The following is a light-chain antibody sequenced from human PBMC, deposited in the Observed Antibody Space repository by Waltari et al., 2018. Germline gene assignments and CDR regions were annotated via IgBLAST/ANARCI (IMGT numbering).Light chain of an antibody. V-gene: IGLV2-14*01. CDR2: DVS. CDR1: SSDVGGYHY. CDR3: SSYTSSIVV. J-gene: IGLJ2*01. Sequence: QSALTQPASVSGSPGQSITISCTGTSSDVGGYHYVSWYQQHPGKAPNLMIYDVSNRPSGVSNRFSGSKSGNTASLTISGLQAEDEADYYCSSYTSSIVVFGGGTKLTVL.